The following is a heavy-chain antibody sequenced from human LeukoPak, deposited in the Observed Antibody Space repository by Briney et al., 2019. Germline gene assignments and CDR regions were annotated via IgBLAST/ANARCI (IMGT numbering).Heavy chain of an antibody. CDR1: GLTSSDAW. J-gene: IGHJ4*02. CDR3: TTGGHYYGQ. V-gene: IGHV3-15*01. Sequence: GGSLRLSCAASGLTSSDAWMSWVRQAPGQGLEWVGRIKTKIAGGTTDFAAPVKGRFTISRDDSKNTLYLQMNNLKIEDTAVYYCTTGGHYYGQWGQGTLVTVSS. D-gene: IGHD3-10*01. CDR2: IKTKIAGGTT.